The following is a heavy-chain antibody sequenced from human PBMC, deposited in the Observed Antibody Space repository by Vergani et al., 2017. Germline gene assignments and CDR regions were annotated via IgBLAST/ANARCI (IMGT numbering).Heavy chain of an antibody. CDR3: ALAESSTSCINSVCITPETGSWFDP. CDR2: IIPIIRLA. V-gene: IGHV1-69*02. Sequence: QVHLEQSGTEVKKPGSSVKVSCKVSGDIFNNYTVTWVRQAPGQGLEWMGRIIPIIRLAASAQKFQDRVKITGDTSTNTVYMEMNNLRSEDTAVYYCALAESSTSCINSVCITPETGSWFDPWGQGTLVTVSS. D-gene: IGHD2-2*01. CDR1: GDIFNNYT. J-gene: IGHJ5*02.